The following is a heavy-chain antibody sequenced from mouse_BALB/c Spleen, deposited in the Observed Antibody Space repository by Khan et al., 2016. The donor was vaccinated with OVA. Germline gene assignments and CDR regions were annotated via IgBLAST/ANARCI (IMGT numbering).Heavy chain of an antibody. CDR3: VGDGAYHRNGGWFAY. Sequence: QVQLKQSGAELARPGASVKMSCKASGYTFTSYTIHWIKKRPGQGLEWIGYINPSNGYTNYNQKFKDKATLTTDKSSTTAYLQLSSLTSDDSAVYNWVGDGAYHRNGGWFAYWGQGTLVTVSA. J-gene: IGHJ3*01. CDR1: GYTFTSYT. V-gene: IGHV1-4*01. D-gene: IGHD2-14*01. CDR2: INPSNGYT.